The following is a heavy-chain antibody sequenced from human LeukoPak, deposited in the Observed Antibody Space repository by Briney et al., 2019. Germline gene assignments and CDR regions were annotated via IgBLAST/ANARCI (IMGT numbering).Heavy chain of an antibody. CDR2: ILYDGSNE. CDR1: GFTFSSYG. V-gene: IGHV3-30*18. Sequence: PGRSLRLSCAASGFTFSSYGMHWVRQAPGKGLEWVALILYDGSNEYYADSVKDRFTISRDNSKNTLYLQVNSLRPEDTAVYYCAKDPSYGSGWGQGTLVTVSS. CDR3: AKDPSYGSG. J-gene: IGHJ4*02. D-gene: IGHD3-10*01.